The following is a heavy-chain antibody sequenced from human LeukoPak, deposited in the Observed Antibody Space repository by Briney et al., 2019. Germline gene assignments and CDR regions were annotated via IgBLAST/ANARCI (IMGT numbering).Heavy chain of an antibody. V-gene: IGHV1-46*01. Sequence: ASVKVSCKASGYIFTSYNIYWVRQAPGQGLEWMGIINPSGGSTNYAQKFQGRVTMTRDTSTSTVYMELSSLRSEDTAVYYCARFAVHRRITVAGQFGLDYWGQGTLVTVSS. CDR3: ARFAVHRRITVAGQFGLDY. J-gene: IGHJ4*02. CDR2: INPSGGST. D-gene: IGHD6-19*01. CDR1: GYIFTSYN.